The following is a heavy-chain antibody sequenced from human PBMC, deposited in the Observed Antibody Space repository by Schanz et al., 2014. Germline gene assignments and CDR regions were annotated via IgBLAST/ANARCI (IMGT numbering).Heavy chain of an antibody. D-gene: IGHD6-13*01. Sequence: QVQLVESGGGVVQPGRSLRLSCAASGFTFSSYAMRWVRQAPGKGLEWVALSSYDVSIKDYSDSVKGRFTISRDNSKDTLYLQMNSLRDEDTAVYYCARGYSNIWSPMAYWGQGTLVAVSS. J-gene: IGHJ4*02. CDR1: GFTFSSYA. CDR2: SSYDVSIK. V-gene: IGHV3-30*04. CDR3: ARGYSNIWSPMAY.